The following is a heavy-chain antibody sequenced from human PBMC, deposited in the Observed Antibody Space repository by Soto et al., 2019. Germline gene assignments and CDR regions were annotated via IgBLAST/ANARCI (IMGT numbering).Heavy chain of an antibody. Sequence: GESLKISCSGSGYSFINYCIALVLQMPGKGLEWMGVIYPGDSDTRYSPSFRGQVTISADKSISTAYLQWSSLKASDTAIYYCASPIGYNQYFDYWGQGTLVTVSS. CDR3: ASPIGYNQYFDY. CDR1: GYSFINYC. CDR2: IYPGDSDT. J-gene: IGHJ4*02. V-gene: IGHV5-51*01. D-gene: IGHD6-25*01.